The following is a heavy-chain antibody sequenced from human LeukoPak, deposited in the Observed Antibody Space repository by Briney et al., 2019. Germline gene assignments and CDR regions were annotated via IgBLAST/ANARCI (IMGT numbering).Heavy chain of an antibody. CDR1: GGSFSGYY. D-gene: IGHD6-13*01. Sequence: SETLSLTCAVYGGSFSGYYWSWIRQPPGKGLEWIGEINHSGSTNYNPSLKSRVTISVDTSNNQFSLKLSSVTAADTAVYYCTREYSSSWHKTHWRLSPSQHWGQGTLVTVSS. CDR3: TREYSSSWHKTHWRLSPSQH. CDR2: INHSGST. J-gene: IGHJ1*01. V-gene: IGHV4-34*01.